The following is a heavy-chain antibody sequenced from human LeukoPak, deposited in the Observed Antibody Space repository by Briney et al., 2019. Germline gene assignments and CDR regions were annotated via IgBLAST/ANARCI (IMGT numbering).Heavy chain of an antibody. J-gene: IGHJ3*02. V-gene: IGHV3-7*01. CDR1: GFTFSSYW. D-gene: IGHD6-19*01. CDR3: ARDSSSGWYGRGFAFDI. Sequence: PGGSLRLSCAASGFTFSSYWMSWVRQAPGKGLEWVANIKQDGSEKYYVDSVKGRFTISRDNAKNSLYLQMNSLRAEDTAVYYWARDSSSGWYGRGFAFDIWGQGTMVTVSS. CDR2: IKQDGSEK.